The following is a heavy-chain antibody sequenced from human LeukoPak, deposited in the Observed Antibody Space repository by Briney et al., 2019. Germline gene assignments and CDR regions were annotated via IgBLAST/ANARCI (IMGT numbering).Heavy chain of an antibody. Sequence: ASVKVSCKASGYTFTGYYMHWVRQAPGQGLEWMGWINPNSGGTNYAQKFQGRVTMTRDTSISTAYMELSRLRSEDTAVYYCAREGLFRYDFWSGYSPGGYWGQGTLVTVSS. CDR2: INPNSGGT. J-gene: IGHJ4*02. CDR3: AREGLFRYDFWSGYSPGGY. V-gene: IGHV1-2*02. D-gene: IGHD3-3*01. CDR1: GYTFTGYY.